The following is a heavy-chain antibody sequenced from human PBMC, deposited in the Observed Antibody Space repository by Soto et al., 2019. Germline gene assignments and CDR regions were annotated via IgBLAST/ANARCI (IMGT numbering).Heavy chain of an antibody. J-gene: IGHJ6*02. CDR1: GFTFSGYA. Sequence: QVQLVESGGGVVQPGRSLRLSCAASGFTFSGYALHWVRQAPGKGLEWVAVISGDGSNQYYADSVKGRFTISRDNSKNTLYLQMNSLRAEDTAVYYCARDLPPLVLIYYTGMDVWGQGTTVTVSS. CDR2: ISGDGSNQ. V-gene: IGHV3-30-3*01. CDR3: ARDLPPLVLIYYTGMDV. D-gene: IGHD3-9*01.